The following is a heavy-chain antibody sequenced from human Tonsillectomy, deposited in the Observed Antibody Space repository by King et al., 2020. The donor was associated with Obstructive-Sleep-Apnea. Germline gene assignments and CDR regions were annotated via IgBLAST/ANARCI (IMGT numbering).Heavy chain of an antibody. V-gene: IGHV1-69*09. D-gene: IGHD4-17*01. CDR2: IIPILGIA. CDR3: ARRSGDYGDYSSIGD. J-gene: IGHJ4*02. CDR1: GGTFSSYG. Sequence: VQLVESGAEVKKPGSSVKVSCKASGGTFSSYGISWVRQAPGQGLEWMGRIIPILGIASYAQKFQGRVTITADKSTSTAYMELSSLRSEDTAVYYCARRSGDYGDYSSIGDWGQGTLVTVSS.